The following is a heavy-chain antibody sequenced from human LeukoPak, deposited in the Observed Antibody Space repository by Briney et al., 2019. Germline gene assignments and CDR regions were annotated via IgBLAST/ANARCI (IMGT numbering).Heavy chain of an antibody. V-gene: IGHV1-2*02. CDR2: INPNSGGT. CDR1: GYTFTGYY. Sequence: GASVKVSCKASGYTFTGYYMHWVRQAPGQGLEWMGWINPNSGGTNYAQKFRGRVTMTRDTSISTAYMELSRLRSDDTAVYYCAREYSSSSGPTDAFDIWGQGTMVTVSS. J-gene: IGHJ3*02. D-gene: IGHD6-6*01. CDR3: AREYSSSSGPTDAFDI.